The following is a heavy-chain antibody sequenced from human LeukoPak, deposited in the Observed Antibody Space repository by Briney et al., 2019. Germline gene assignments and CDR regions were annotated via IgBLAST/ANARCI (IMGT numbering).Heavy chain of an antibody. J-gene: IGHJ5*02. CDR1: GYTFTSYD. D-gene: IGHD6-13*01. Sequence: ASVKVSCKASGYTFTSYDINWVRQATGQGLEWMGWMNPNSGSTGYAQKFQGRVTMTRNTSISTAYMELSSLRSEDTAVYYCARGFRKGAISKKQQLVPWGQGTLVTVSS. V-gene: IGHV1-8*01. CDR2: MNPNSGST. CDR3: ARGFRKGAISKKQQLVP.